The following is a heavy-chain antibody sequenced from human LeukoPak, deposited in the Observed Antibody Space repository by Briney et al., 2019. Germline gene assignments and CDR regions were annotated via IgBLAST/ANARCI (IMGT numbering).Heavy chain of an antibody. V-gene: IGHV1-18*01. Sequence: ASVKVSCKASGYTFTSYGISWVRQAPGQGLEWMGWISAYNGNTNYAQKLQGRVTMTTDTSTSTAYMELRSLGSDDTAVYYCARDLEYYDILTGLDYWGQGTLVTASS. CDR2: ISAYNGNT. J-gene: IGHJ4*02. D-gene: IGHD3-9*01. CDR1: GYTFTSYG. CDR3: ARDLEYYDILTGLDY.